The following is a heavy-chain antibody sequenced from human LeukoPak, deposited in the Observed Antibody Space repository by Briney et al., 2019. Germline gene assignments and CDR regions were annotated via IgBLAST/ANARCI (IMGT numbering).Heavy chain of an antibody. CDR1: GGSISSSSYY. D-gene: IGHD3-3*01. J-gene: IGHJ3*02. Sequence: SETLSLTCTVSGGSISSSSYYWGWIRQPPGKGLEWIGSIYYSGSTYYNPSLKSRVTISVDTSKNQFSLKLSSVTAADTAVYYCARDLGFWSGYLDAFDIWGQGTMVTVSS. CDR3: ARDLGFWSGYLDAFDI. V-gene: IGHV4-39*07. CDR2: IYYSGST.